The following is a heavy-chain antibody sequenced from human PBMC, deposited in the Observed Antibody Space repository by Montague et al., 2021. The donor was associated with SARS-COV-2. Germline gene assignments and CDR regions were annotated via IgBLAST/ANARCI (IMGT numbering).Heavy chain of an antibody. CDR1: DGSFSDYW. V-gene: IGHV4-34*01. CDR3: ARGVPGY. J-gene: IGHJ4*02. D-gene: IGHD3-10*02. CDR2: INHRGNT. Sequence: SETLSLTCAVYDGSFSDYWRSWVRRPPGKGLEWIGNINHRGNTNYNPFLKSRVTISVDTSKHQFSLKLNSVTAADTAIYYCARGVPGYWGQGTLVTVSS.